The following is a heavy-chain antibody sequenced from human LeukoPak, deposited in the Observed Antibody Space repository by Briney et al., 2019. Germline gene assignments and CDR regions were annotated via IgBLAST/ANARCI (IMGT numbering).Heavy chain of an antibody. Sequence: GGSLRLSCEASGFRFSGYEMNWVRQAPGKGLEWLSYISSSGSPTYYADSVKGRFTVSGDNARTSLFLQMNSLRDEDTAVYYCARGPGYCSGGSCPGYWGQGTLVTVSS. CDR1: GFRFSGYE. CDR2: ISSSGSPT. J-gene: IGHJ4*02. V-gene: IGHV3-48*03. CDR3: ARGPGYCSGGSCPGY. D-gene: IGHD2-15*01.